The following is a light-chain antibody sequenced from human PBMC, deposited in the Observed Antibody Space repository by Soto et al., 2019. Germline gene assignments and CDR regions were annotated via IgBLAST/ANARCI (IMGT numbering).Light chain of an antibody. Sequence: DIVMTQSPDSLAVSLGERATINCKSSQTVLHGSNYLAWYQQKPGQPPKLLIYWASTRESGVPDRFSGSGSGADFTLTISSLQAEDVAVYYCQHYYTTPVTFGQGTKVDIK. V-gene: IGKV4-1*01. CDR1: QTVLHGSNY. J-gene: IGKJ1*01. CDR2: WAS. CDR3: QHYYTTPVT.